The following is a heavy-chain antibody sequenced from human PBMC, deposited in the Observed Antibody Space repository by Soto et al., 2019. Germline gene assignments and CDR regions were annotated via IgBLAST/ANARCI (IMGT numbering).Heavy chain of an antibody. D-gene: IGHD5-12*01. CDR3: ARGRDGYEDDAFDI. CDR1: GGTFSGYA. CDR2: IIPIFGTA. V-gene: IGHV1-69*13. Sequence: ASVKVSCKASGGTFSGYAISWVRQAPGQGLEWMGGIIPIFGTANYAQKFQGRVTITADESTSTAYMELSSLRSEDTAVYYCARGRDGYEDDAFDIWGQGTMVTVSS. J-gene: IGHJ3*02.